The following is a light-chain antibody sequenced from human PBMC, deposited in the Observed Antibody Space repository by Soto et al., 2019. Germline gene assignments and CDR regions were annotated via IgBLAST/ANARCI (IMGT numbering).Light chain of an antibody. CDR1: SSDVGGYNY. CDR3: CSYAGSYVV. CDR2: DVS. J-gene: IGLJ2*01. V-gene: IGLV2-11*01. Sequence: QSVLTQPRSVSGSPGQSVTISCTGTSSDVGGYNYVSWYQQHPGKAPKLMIYDVSKRPSGVPDRFSGSKSGNTASLTISGLRAEDEADYYCCSYAGSYVVFGGGTQLTVL.